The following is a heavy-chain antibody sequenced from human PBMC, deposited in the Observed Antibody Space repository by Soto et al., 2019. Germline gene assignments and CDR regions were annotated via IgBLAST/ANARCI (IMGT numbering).Heavy chain of an antibody. Sequence: SGGSLRLSCPASGFTFSSYWMHWVRQAPGKGLVWVSRINSDGSSTSYADSVKGRFTISRDNAKNTLYLQMNSLRAEDTAVYYCARVXTDEYYDFWSGSYAFDIWGQGTMVTVSS. V-gene: IGHV3-74*01. CDR2: INSDGSST. J-gene: IGHJ3*02. D-gene: IGHD3-3*01. CDR3: ARVXTDEYYDFWSGSYAFDI. CDR1: GFTFSSYW.